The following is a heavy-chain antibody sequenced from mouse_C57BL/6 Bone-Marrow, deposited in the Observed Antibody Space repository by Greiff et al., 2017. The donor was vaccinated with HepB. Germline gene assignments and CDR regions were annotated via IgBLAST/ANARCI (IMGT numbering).Heavy chain of an antibody. Sequence: VQLQHSGPELAKPGASVKISCKASGYTFTDYYMNWVKQSHGKSLEWIGDINPNNGGTSYNQKFKGKATLTVDKSSSTAYMELRSLTSEDSAVYYCAIITTVVYFDYWGQGTTLTVSS. J-gene: IGHJ2*01. CDR3: AIITTVVYFDY. D-gene: IGHD1-1*01. V-gene: IGHV1-26*01. CDR2: INPNNGGT. CDR1: GYTFTDYY.